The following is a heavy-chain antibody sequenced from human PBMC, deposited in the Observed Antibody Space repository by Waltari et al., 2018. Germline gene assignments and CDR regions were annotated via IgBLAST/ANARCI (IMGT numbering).Heavy chain of an antibody. Sequence: QVQLVQSGAEVKKPGSSVKVSCKASGGTFSSYAISWVRQAPGQGIEWMGGIIPIFGTANYAQKFQGRVTITTDESTSTAYMELSSLRSEDTAVYYCASTPPGYSGYNNWFDPWGQGTLVTVSS. CDR3: ASTPPGYSGYNNWFDP. J-gene: IGHJ5*02. CDR1: GGTFSSYA. CDR2: IIPIFGTA. D-gene: IGHD5-12*01. V-gene: IGHV1-69*05.